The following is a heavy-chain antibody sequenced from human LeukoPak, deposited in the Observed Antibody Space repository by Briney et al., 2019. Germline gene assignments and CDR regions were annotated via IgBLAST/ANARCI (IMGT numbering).Heavy chain of an antibody. CDR2: IYHSGST. CDR1: GGSLSGYY. CDR3: ARAGERGYNGYDDAFDI. J-gene: IGHJ3*02. D-gene: IGHD5-12*01. Sequence: SETLSLTCAVYGGSLSGYYWSWIRQPPGKGLEWIGYIYHSGSTNYNPSLKSRVTISVDTSKNQFSLKLSSVTAADTAIYYCARAGERGYNGYDDAFDIWGQGTMVTVSS. V-gene: IGHV4-34*01.